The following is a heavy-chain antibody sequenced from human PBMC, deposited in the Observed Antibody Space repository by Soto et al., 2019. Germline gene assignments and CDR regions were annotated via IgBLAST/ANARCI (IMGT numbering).Heavy chain of an antibody. J-gene: IGHJ5*02. CDR1: GYTFTGYY. D-gene: IGHD3-22*01. Sequence: QVQLVQSGAEVKKPGASVKVSCKASGYTFTGYYMHWVRQAPGQGLEWMGWINPNSGGTNYAQKFQGWVTMTRDTALSTAYLELGRLGSDDTAVYYCAGGGGYYDSSGYRNWFDPWGQGTLVTVSS. V-gene: IGHV1-2*04. CDR2: INPNSGGT. CDR3: AGGGGYYDSSGYRNWFDP.